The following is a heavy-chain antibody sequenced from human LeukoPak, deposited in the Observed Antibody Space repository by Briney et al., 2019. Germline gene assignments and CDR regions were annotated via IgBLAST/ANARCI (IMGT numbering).Heavy chain of an antibody. J-gene: IGHJ6*02. V-gene: IGHV1-69*13. CDR3: ARGRAVPGGYHYYYGMDV. Sequence: SVKVSCKASGGTFSSYAISWVRQAPGQGLEWMGGIIPIFGTANYAQKFQGRVTITADESTSTAYMELSSLRSEDAAVYYCARGRAVPGGYHYYYGMDVWGQGTTVTVSS. CDR1: GGTFSSYA. D-gene: IGHD1-14*01. CDR2: IIPIFGTA.